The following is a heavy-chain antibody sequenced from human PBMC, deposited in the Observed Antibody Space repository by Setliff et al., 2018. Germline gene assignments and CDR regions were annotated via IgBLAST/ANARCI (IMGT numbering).Heavy chain of an antibody. J-gene: IGHJ4*02. Sequence: GGSLRLSCAASGFTFSTYRMHWVRQAPGKGLEWVAVIWHDGGNKYHADAVKGRFTISRDNSKNTLYLQMNSLSPEDTAVYYCVRTCSGSGCYAGLESWGQGTPVTVSS. V-gene: IGHV3-33*08. D-gene: IGHD2-15*01. CDR3: VRTCSGSGCYAGLES. CDR1: GFTFSTYR. CDR2: IWHDGGNK.